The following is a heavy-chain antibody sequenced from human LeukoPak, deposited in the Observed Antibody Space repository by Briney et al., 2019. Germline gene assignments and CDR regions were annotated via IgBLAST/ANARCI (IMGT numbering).Heavy chain of an antibody. CDR2: IIPIFGTA. D-gene: IGHD6-6*01. CDR3: ARGPMRQLTPYYFDH. V-gene: IGHV1-69*13. Sequence: ASVKVSCKASGGTFSSYAISWVRQAPGQGLEWMGGIIPIFGTANYAQKFQGRVTITADESTSTAYMELSSLRSEDTAVYYCARGPMRQLTPYYFDHWGQGTLVTVSS. CDR1: GGTFSSYA. J-gene: IGHJ4*02.